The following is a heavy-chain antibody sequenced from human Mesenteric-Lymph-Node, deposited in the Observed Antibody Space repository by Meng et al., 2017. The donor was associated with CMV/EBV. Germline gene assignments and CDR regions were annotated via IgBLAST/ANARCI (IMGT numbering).Heavy chain of an antibody. J-gene: IGHJ6*02. CDR3: ARAESSPCARPGYCSSTSCGMDV. CDR1: GFTFSTYV. D-gene: IGHD2-2*01. V-gene: IGHV3-30*02. Sequence: GESLKISCAASGFTFSTYVMHWVRQAPGKGLEWVAFIRYDGSNKYYADSVKGRFTISRDNAGNSLYLQMDSLRAEDTAVYYCARAESSPCARPGYCSSTSCGMDVWGQGTTVTVSS. CDR2: IRYDGSNK.